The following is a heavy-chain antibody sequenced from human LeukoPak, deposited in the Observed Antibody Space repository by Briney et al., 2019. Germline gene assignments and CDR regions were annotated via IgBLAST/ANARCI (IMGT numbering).Heavy chain of an antibody. CDR2: ISGIGGST. Sequence: GGSLRLSCAASGFTFSSYAMSWVRQAPGKGLEWVSAISGIGGSTYYADSVKGRFTISRDNSKNTLYLQMNSLRAEDTAVYYCAKEMGIAVAGGDAFDIWGQGTMVTVSS. CDR1: GFTFSSYA. D-gene: IGHD6-19*01. V-gene: IGHV3-23*01. J-gene: IGHJ3*02. CDR3: AKEMGIAVAGGDAFDI.